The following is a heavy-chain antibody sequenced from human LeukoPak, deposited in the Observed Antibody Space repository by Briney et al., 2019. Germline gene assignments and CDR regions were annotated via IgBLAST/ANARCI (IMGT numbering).Heavy chain of an antibody. D-gene: IGHD6-13*01. V-gene: IGHV3-7*01. CDR1: GFTFSSYW. Sequence: QSGGSLRLSCAASGFTFSSYWMTWVRQAPGKGLEWVANIKQDGSEKYYVDSVRGRFTISRDNAKNSLYLQMNSLRAEDTTVYYCARGIMAATGGYYYYMDVWGKGTTVTVSS. J-gene: IGHJ6*03. CDR2: IKQDGSEK. CDR3: ARGIMAATGGYYYYMDV.